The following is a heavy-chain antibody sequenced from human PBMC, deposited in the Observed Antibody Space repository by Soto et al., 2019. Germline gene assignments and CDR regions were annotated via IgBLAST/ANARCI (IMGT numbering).Heavy chain of an antibody. J-gene: IGHJ6*02. CDR2: IVPIFGTA. V-gene: IGHV1-69*06. CDR1: GGIFSSHS. CDR3: ASDIVAVVAVADDYYYGMDV. Sequence: ASVKVSCKASGGIFSSHSIPWVRQAPGQGLEWMGGIVPIFGTANYAQQLQGRVTITADKSTSTAYLELSSLTSEDTAVYYCASDIVAVVAVADDYYYGMDVWGQGTTVTVSS. D-gene: IGHD2-15*01.